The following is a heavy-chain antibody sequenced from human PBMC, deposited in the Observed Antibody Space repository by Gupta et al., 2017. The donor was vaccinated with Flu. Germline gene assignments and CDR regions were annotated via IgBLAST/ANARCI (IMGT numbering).Heavy chain of an antibody. CDR2: ISYDGGSK. Sequence: GMHWVGQAPGKRLEWVAFISYDGGSKYYADSVKGRFTISRDNSKNTLYLQVNSLRAEDTAVYYCAKQDQPPLMYYYYYMDVWGKGTTVIVSS. D-gene: IGHD2-2*01. CDR3: AKQDQPPLMYYYYYMDV. V-gene: IGHV3-30*18. J-gene: IGHJ6*03. CDR1: G.